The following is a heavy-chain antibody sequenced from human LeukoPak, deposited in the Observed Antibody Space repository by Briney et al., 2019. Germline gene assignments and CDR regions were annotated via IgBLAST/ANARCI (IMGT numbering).Heavy chain of an antibody. CDR3: AKGILGYCSSTSCYFSYYYGMDV. D-gene: IGHD2-2*01. CDR2: ISWNSGSI. J-gene: IGHJ6*02. V-gene: IGHV3-9*01. Sequence: PGGSLRLSCAASGFTFSSYSMNWVRQAPGKGLEWVSGISWNSGSIGYADSVKGRFTISRDNAKNSLYLQMNSLRAEDTALYYCAKGILGYCSSTSCYFSYYYGMDVWGQGTTVTVSS. CDR1: GFTFSSYS.